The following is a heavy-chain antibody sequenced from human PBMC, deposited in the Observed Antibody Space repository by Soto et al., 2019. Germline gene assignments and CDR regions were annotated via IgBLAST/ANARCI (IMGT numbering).Heavy chain of an antibody. D-gene: IGHD2-15*01. Sequence: QVQLQESGPGLVKPSQTLSLTCTVSGGSISSGDYYWSWIRQPPGKGLEWIGYIYYSGSSYYNPYLKSRVTISVDTSKNQFYLKLSSVTDADTAVYSCARTPDCSGGSCYSYYFDSWGQGTLVTVSS. CDR2: IYYSGSS. CDR3: ARTPDCSGGSCYSYYFDS. CDR1: GGSISSGDYY. J-gene: IGHJ4*02. V-gene: IGHV4-30-4*01.